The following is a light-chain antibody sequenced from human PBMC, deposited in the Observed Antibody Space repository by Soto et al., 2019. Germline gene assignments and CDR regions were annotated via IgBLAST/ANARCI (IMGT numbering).Light chain of an antibody. Sequence: EKVMTQSPATLSVSPGERATLSCWASQSVSSNLAWYQQKPGQAPRLLIYGASTRATGIPVRFSGSGSGTEFTLTISSLQSEDFAVYYCQQYNDWPFTFGPGTKVDIK. CDR1: QSVSSN. CDR2: GAS. CDR3: QQYNDWPFT. J-gene: IGKJ3*01. V-gene: IGKV3-15*01.